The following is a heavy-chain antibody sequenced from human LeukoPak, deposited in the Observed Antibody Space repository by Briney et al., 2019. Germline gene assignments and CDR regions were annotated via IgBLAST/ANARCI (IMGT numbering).Heavy chain of an antibody. CDR2: ISYDGSNK. CDR1: GFTFSSYA. D-gene: IGHD2-15*01. CDR3: ARDQKRYCSGGSCYGNY. Sequence: GGSLRLSCAASGFTFSSYAMHWVRQAPGKGLEWVAVISYDGSNKYYADSVKGRFTISRDNAKNSLYLQMNSLRAEDTAVYYCARDQKRYCSGGSCYGNYWGQGTLVTVSS. V-gene: IGHV3-30-3*01. J-gene: IGHJ4*02.